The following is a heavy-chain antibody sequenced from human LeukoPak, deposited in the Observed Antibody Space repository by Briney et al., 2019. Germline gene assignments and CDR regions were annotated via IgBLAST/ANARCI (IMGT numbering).Heavy chain of an antibody. CDR1: GYTITSYY. V-gene: IGHV1-46*03. CDR3: ARSVKMPTIVH. D-gene: IGHD5-24*01. J-gene: IGHJ4*02. Sequence: ASVKVSCKASGYTITSYYMHWVRQAPGQGLEWMGIINPRGGSTSYAQKYQGRVTMTRDTSTSTVYMELSSLRSEDTAVYYCARSVKMPTIVHWGQGTLVTVSS. CDR2: INPRGGST.